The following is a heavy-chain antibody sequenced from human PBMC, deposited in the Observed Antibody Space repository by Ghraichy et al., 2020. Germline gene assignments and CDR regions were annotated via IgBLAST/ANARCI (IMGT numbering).Heavy chain of an antibody. CDR3: ASQGVGATEFDY. CDR1: GFTFSSYS. V-gene: IGHV3-21*01. J-gene: IGHJ4*02. CDR2: ISSSSSYI. Sequence: GSLNISCAASGFTFSSYSMNWVRQAPGKGLEWVSSISSSSSYIYYADSVKGRFTISRDNAKNSLYLQMNSLRAEDTAVYYCASQGVGATEFDYWGQGTLVTVSS. D-gene: IGHD1-26*01.